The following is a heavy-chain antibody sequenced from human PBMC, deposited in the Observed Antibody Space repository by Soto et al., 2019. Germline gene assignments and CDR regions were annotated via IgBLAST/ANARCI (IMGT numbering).Heavy chain of an antibody. CDR3: AKTSNNYYHYYDMDV. CDR2: ISGSGGST. Sequence: EVQLLESGGGLVQPGGSLRLSCAASGFTFISYAMSWVRQAPEGLEWVSAISGSGGSTYYADSVKGRFTISRDNSKNTLYLQMNSLRAEDTAVYYCAKTSNNYYHYYDMDVWGQGTTVTVSS. J-gene: IGHJ6*02. D-gene: IGHD4-4*01. V-gene: IGHV3-23*01. CDR1: GFTFISYA.